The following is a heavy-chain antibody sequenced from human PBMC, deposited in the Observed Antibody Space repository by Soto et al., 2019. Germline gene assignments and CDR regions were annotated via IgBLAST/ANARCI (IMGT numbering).Heavy chain of an antibody. D-gene: IGHD6-6*01. CDR3: ARGSYSSSSDPAFDI. CDR1: GYTFTNYA. J-gene: IGHJ3*02. V-gene: IGHV1-3*01. Sequence: QVPLVQSGAEVKKPGASVKVSCKASGYTFTNYAMHWVRQAPGQRLEWMGWINAGNGNTKYSQKFQGRVTITRDTSASTAYMELSSLRSEDTAVYYCARGSYSSSSDPAFDIWGQGTMVTVSS. CDR2: INAGNGNT.